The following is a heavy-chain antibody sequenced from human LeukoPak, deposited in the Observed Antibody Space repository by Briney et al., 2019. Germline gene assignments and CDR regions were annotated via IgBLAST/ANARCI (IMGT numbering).Heavy chain of an antibody. J-gene: IGHJ6*02. CDR2: IYPGDSDT. V-gene: IGHV5-51*01. CDR3: ARHHDYYGMDV. Sequence: GESLKISCKGSGYRFTSYWIGWVRQMPGKVLEWMGIIYPGDSDTRYSPSFEGQVTISADKSISTAYLQWSSPKASDTAMYYCARHHDYYGMDVWGQGTTVTVSS. CDR1: GYRFTSYW.